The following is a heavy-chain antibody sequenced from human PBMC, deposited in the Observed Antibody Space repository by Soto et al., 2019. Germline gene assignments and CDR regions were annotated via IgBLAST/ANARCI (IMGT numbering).Heavy chain of an antibody. J-gene: IGHJ5*02. CDR2: IIPIFGTA. V-gene: IGHV1-69*06. D-gene: IGHD1-20*01. Sequence: ASVKVSCKASGGTFSSYAISWVRQAPGQGLEWMGGIIPIFGTANYAQKFQGRVTITADKSTSTAYMELSSLRSGDTAVYYCARDPGGVTGTDPWGQGTLVTVSS. CDR3: ARDPGGVTGTDP. CDR1: GGTFSSYA.